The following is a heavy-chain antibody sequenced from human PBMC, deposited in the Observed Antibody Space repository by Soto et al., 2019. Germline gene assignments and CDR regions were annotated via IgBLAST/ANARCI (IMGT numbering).Heavy chain of an antibody. D-gene: IGHD6-19*01. J-gene: IGHJ4*02. Sequence: PSETLSLTCTVSGGAISSSHWWSWVRPPPGKGLECIGEIYHSGSTNYNPSLKRRVTISEDKSKNQFSLKLTSVTAADTAVYYCARSFFGYGGGWAFGHWGQGTLVTVSS. CDR1: GGAISSSHW. CDR2: IYHSGST. V-gene: IGHV4-4*02. CDR3: ARSFFGYGGGWAFGH.